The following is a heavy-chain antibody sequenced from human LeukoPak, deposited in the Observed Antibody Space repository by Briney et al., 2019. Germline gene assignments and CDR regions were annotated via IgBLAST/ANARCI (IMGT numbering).Heavy chain of an antibody. V-gene: IGHV3-48*03. J-gene: IGHJ4*02. CDR1: GFTFSGYE. CDR2: ISSSGSTI. CDR3: ARDMCGGDCYPDF. Sequence: HSGGSLRLSCGASGFTFSGYEMNWVRQAPGKGLEWVSYISSSGSTIYYADSVKGRFTISRDNVKNSLFLQMDSLRVEDTAVYYCARDMCGGDCYPDFWGRGTPVTVSS. D-gene: IGHD2-21*02.